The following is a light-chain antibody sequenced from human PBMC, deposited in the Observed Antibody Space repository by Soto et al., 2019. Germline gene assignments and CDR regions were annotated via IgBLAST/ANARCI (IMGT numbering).Light chain of an antibody. Sequence: EIVLTQSPGTLSLSPGERATLSCRASQSVSSSYLAWYQQKPGQSPRLLIYGASSRATGIPDRFSGSGSGTDFTLTISRLEAEDFVVYYCQQYGTSRQTFGQGSKVDI. V-gene: IGKV3-20*01. J-gene: IGKJ1*01. CDR2: GAS. CDR3: QQYGTSRQT. CDR1: QSVSSSY.